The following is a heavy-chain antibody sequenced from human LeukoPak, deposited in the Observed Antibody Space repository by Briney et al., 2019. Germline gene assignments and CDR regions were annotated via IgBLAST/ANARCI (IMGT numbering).Heavy chain of an antibody. Sequence: SVKVSCKASGGTFSSYAISWVRQAPGQGLEWMGGIIPIFGTANYAQKFQGRVAITADESTSTAYMELSSLRSEDTAVYYCARALYYYDSSGYSTLYFDYWGQGTLVTVSS. CDR3: ARALYYYDSSGYSTLYFDY. CDR2: IIPIFGTA. V-gene: IGHV1-69*13. D-gene: IGHD3-22*01. J-gene: IGHJ4*02. CDR1: GGTFSSYA.